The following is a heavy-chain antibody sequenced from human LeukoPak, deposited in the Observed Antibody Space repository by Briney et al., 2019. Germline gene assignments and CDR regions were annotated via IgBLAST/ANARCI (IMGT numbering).Heavy chain of an antibody. Sequence: GSLRLSCAASGFSFSDFYMSWLRQAPGMGLEWISYIGTRSNPIYYADSVKGRFTISSDNSKNTLYLQMNSLRAEDTAVYYCAKVANSGSPYYFDFWGQGTLVTVSS. J-gene: IGHJ4*02. CDR2: IGTRSNPI. D-gene: IGHD1-26*01. CDR3: AKVANSGSPYYFDF. V-gene: IGHV3-11*01. CDR1: GFSFSDFY.